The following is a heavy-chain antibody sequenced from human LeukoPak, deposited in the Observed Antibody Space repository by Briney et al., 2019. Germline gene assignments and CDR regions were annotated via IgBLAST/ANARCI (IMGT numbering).Heavy chain of an antibody. CDR2: INPSGSST. Sequence: ASVKVSCKASGGSFSNYIVTWLRLAPGQGLEWMGLINPSGSSTLYAQKFQGRVTMTRDMSTSTLYMELSSLRSEDTAVYYCARDQANSPGYWGQGTLVTVSS. V-gene: IGHV1-46*01. J-gene: IGHJ4*02. D-gene: IGHD5-24*01. CDR1: GGSFSNYI. CDR3: ARDQANSPGY.